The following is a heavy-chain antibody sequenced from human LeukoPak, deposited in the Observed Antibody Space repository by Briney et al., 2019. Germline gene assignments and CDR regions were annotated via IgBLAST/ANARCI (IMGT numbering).Heavy chain of an antibody. CDR2: IYYSGST. Sequence: KSSETLSLTCTVSGGSISSHCWSWIRQPPGKGLEWIGYIYYSGSTNYNPSLKSRVTISVDTSKNQFSLKLSSVTAADTAVYYCATRARGTNYYYYYMDVWGKGTTVTVSS. D-gene: IGHD1-14*01. CDR1: GGSISSHC. J-gene: IGHJ6*03. CDR3: ATRARGTNYYYYYMDV. V-gene: IGHV4-59*11.